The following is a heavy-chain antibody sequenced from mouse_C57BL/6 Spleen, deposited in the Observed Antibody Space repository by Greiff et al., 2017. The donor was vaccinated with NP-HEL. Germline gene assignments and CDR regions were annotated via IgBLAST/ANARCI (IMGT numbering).Heavy chain of an antibody. J-gene: IGHJ2*01. CDR3: ARSELGRFDY. CDR2: INPSTGGT. Sequence: VQLKESGPELVKPGASVKISCKASGYSFTGYYMNWVKQSPEKSLEWIGEINPSTGGTTYNQKFKAKATLTVDKSSSTAYMQLKSLTSEDSAVYYCARSELGRFDYWGQGTTLTVSS. D-gene: IGHD4-1*01. CDR1: GYSFTGYY. V-gene: IGHV1-42*01.